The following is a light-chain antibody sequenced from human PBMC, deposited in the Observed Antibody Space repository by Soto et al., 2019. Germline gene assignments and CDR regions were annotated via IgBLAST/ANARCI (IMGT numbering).Light chain of an antibody. J-gene: IGLJ2*01. CDR2: EVS. CDR3: SSYAGSNNLVV. V-gene: IGLV2-8*01. CDR1: SSDVGGYNY. Sequence: QSVLTQPPSAYGSPEQSVTISCIGTSSDVGGYNYVSWYQQHPGKAPKLMIYEVSKRPSGVPDRFSGSKSGNTASLTVSGLQAEDEADYYCSSYAGSNNLVVFGGGTKLTVL.